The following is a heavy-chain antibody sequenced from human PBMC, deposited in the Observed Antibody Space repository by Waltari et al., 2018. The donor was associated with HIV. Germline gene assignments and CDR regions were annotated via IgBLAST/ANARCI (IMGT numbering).Heavy chain of an antibody. V-gene: IGHV3-48*01. CDR3: ARDTKVAGGQVLRPRYFDY. CDR1: GFTFNNSG. J-gene: IGHJ4*02. Sequence: EVQLLESGGGLAPPGGSLLVSCAASGFTFNNSGMHCVRQTPGNGLRWISYIGPSATTIFYADSVKGRFTTSRDNANNSLYLQMSGLRPEDAGVYFCARDTKVAGGQVLRPRYFDYWGQGTPVSVSS. CDR2: IGPSATTI. D-gene: IGHD1-1*01.